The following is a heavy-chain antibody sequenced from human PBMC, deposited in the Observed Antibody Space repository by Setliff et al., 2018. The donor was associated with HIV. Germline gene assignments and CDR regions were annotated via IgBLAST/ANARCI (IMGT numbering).Heavy chain of an antibody. J-gene: IGHJ6*03. CDR3: AKAPGWLFLSHYYYNYMDV. D-gene: IGHD3-22*01. CDR1: GFTFSTYP. V-gene: IGHV3-23*01. CDR2: ISGSGGST. Sequence: GGSLRLSCAASGFTFSTYPMSWVRQAPGKGLEWVSGISGSGGSTYYADSVKGRFTISRDNSKNTLYLQMNSLRVEDTAIYYCAKAPGWLFLSHYYYNYMDVWGKGTTVTVSS.